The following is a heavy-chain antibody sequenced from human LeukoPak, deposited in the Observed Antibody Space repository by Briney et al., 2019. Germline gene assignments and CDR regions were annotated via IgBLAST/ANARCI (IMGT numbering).Heavy chain of an antibody. Sequence: SETPSLTCTVSGGSISSGSYYWSWIRQPAGKGLEWIGRIYTSGSTNYNPSLKSRVTISVDTSKNQFSLKLSSVTAADTAVYYCARDRDYMDVWGKGTTVTVSS. V-gene: IGHV4-61*02. J-gene: IGHJ6*03. CDR2: IYTSGST. CDR3: ARDRDYMDV. CDR1: GGSISSGSYY.